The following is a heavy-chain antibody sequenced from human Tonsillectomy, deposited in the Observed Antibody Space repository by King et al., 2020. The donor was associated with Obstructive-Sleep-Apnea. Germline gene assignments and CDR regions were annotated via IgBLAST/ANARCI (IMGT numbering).Heavy chain of an antibody. V-gene: IGHV4-59*01. CDR3: AGQGVVTAHLYYYYGMDV. CDR1: GGSISSYY. Sequence: QLQESGPGLVKPSETLSLTCTVSGGSISSYYWSWIRQPPGKGLEWIGYIYYSGSTNYNPSLKSRVTISVDTSKNQFSLKLSSVTAADTAVYYCAGQGVVTAHLYYYYGMDVWGQGTTVTVSS. J-gene: IGHJ6*02. CDR2: IYYSGST. D-gene: IGHD2-21*02.